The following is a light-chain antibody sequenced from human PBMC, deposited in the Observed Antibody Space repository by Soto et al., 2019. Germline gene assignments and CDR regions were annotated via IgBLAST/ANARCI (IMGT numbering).Light chain of an antibody. CDR1: SSNIGSNP. CDR2: GNN. V-gene: IGLV1-44*01. CDR3: ATWDDSLNGVV. Sequence: QSVLTLPPSASGTPGQRVTISCSGSSSNIGSNPVNWYQQLPGAAPKLLIYGNNQRPSGVPDRLSGSKSGTSASLAISGLQSEDEVDYYCATWDDSLNGVVFGGGTKLTVL. J-gene: IGLJ2*01.